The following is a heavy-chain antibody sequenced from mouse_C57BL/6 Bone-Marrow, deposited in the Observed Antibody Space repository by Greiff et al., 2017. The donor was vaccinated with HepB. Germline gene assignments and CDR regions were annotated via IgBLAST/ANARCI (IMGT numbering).Heavy chain of an antibody. Sequence: EVQLVESGPGLAKPSQTLSLTCSVTGYSITSDYWNWIRKFPGNKLEYMGYISYSGSTYYNPSIKSRISITRDTSTNQYYLQMKSVTTEDTATYYGARREYDYDGGYYFDLWGQGTALSVTS. V-gene: IGHV3-8*01. D-gene: IGHD2-4*01. CDR2: ISYSGST. CDR1: GYSITSDY. J-gene: IGHJ2*01. CDR3: ARREYDYDGGYYFDL.